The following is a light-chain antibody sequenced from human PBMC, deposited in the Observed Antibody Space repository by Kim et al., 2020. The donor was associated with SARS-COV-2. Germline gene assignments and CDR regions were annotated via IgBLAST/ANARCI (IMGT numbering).Light chain of an antibody. Sequence: EIVLTQSPATLSLSPGERATLSCRASQSVSSYLAWYQQKPGQAPRLLIYDASNRATGIPARFSGSGSGTDFTLTISSLEPEDFAVYYCQQRSNRRWKFGQGTKVEIK. J-gene: IGKJ1*01. CDR3: QQRSNRRWK. CDR2: DAS. CDR1: QSVSSY. V-gene: IGKV3-11*01.